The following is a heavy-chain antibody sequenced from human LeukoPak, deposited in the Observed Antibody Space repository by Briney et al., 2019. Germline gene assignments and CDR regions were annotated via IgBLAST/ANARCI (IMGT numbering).Heavy chain of an antibody. D-gene: IGHD2-2*01. CDR3: ARGIVVVPAAMLGYYYYYGMDV. CDR1: GYTFTGYY. V-gene: IGHV1-2*04. Sequence: ASVKVSCKASGYTFTGYYMHWVRQAPGQGLEWMGWINPNSGGTHYAQKFQGWVTMTRDTSISTAYIELSRLRSDDTAVCYCARGIVVVPAAMLGYYYYYGMDVWGQGTTVTVSS. J-gene: IGHJ6*02. CDR2: INPNSGGT.